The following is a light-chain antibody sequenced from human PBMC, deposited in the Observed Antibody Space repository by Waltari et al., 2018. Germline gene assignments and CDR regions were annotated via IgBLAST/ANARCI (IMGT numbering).Light chain of an antibody. CDR3: QQYYSVTWT. CDR1: QSIDSW. Sequence: DIQMTQSPSTLSAFVGDRVTITCRASQSIDSWLAWYQQKPGKAPKVLIYKASILESGVPSRFSGSGSGTEFSLTISSLQPDDFATYYCQQYYSVTWTFGRGTREEVK. J-gene: IGKJ1*01. V-gene: IGKV1-5*03. CDR2: KAS.